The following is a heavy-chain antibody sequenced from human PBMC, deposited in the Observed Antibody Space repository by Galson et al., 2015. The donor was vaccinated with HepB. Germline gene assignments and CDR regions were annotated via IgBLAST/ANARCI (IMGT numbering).Heavy chain of an antibody. V-gene: IGHV3-33*01. CDR2: IWYDGSNK. CDR3: ARVDASGTTSFDY. J-gene: IGHJ4*02. Sequence: SLRLSCAASGFTFSSYGMHWVRQAPGKGLEWVAVIWYDGSNKYYADSVKGRFTISRDNSKNTLYLQMNSLRAEDTAVYYCARVDASGTTSFDYWGQGTLVTVSS. D-gene: IGHD1-7*01. CDR1: GFTFSSYG.